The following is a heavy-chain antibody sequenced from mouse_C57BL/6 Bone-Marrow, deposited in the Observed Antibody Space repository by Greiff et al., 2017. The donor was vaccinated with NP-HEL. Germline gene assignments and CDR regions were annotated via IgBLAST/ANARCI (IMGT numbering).Heavy chain of an antibody. D-gene: IGHD1-1*01. Sequence: VKLVESGPGLVQPSQSLSITCTVSGFSLTSYGVHWVRQSPGKGLEWLGVIWSGGSTDYNAAFISRLSISKDNSKSQVFFKMNSLQADDTAIYYCARRGKHGSDWYFDVWGTGTTVTVSS. J-gene: IGHJ1*03. V-gene: IGHV2-2*01. CDR1: GFSLTSYG. CDR2: IWSGGST. CDR3: ARRGKHGSDWYFDV.